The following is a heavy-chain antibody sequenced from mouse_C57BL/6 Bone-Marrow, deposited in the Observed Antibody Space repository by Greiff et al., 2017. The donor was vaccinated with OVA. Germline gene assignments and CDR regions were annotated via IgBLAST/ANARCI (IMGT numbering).Heavy chain of an antibody. CDR1: GYAFSSSW. CDR3: ARWRGYDDYFDV. Sequence: VQLVESGPELVKPGASVKISCKASGYAFSSSWMNWVKQRPGKGLEWIGRIYPGDGDTNYNGKFKGKATLTADKSSSTAYMQLSSLTSEDSAVYFCARWRGYDDYFDVWGTGTTVTVSS. D-gene: IGHD2-2*01. J-gene: IGHJ1*03. V-gene: IGHV1-82*01. CDR2: IYPGDGDT.